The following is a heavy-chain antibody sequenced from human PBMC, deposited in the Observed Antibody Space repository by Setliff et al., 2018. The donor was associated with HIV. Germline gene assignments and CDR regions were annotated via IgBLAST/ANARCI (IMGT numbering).Heavy chain of an antibody. D-gene: IGHD3-9*01. Sequence: ASVKVSCKASGYTFTDYYMHWVRQAPGQGLEWMGIINPGGGNTRYAQKFQGRVTMTTDTSTSTAYMELRSLRSDDTAVYYCASSHPSLRRYDILTGYRPSRVSYYYGMDVWGQGTTVTVS. V-gene: IGHV1-46*01. CDR2: INPGGGNT. CDR1: GYTFTDYY. CDR3: ASSHPSLRRYDILTGYRPSRVSYYYGMDV. J-gene: IGHJ6*02.